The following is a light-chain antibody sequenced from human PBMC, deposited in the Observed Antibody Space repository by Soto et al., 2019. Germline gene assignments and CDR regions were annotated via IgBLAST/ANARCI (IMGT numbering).Light chain of an antibody. Sequence: QSALTQPPSASGSPGQSVTISCTGTSSDVGGYNYVSWYQQHPGKAPKLMISEVSKRPSGVPDRFSGSKSGNTASLTVSGLQAEDEADYYCSSFAVNNNLVFVGGTKLTVL. CDR2: EVS. V-gene: IGLV2-8*01. CDR1: SSDVGGYNY. J-gene: IGLJ2*01. CDR3: SSFAVNNNLV.